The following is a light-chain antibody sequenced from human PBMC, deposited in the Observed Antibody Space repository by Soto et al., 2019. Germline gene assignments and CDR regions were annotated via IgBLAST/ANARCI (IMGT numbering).Light chain of an antibody. CDR1: SSNIGSNT. V-gene: IGLV1-44*01. Sequence: QSALTQPPSTSGTPGQRVTISCSGSSSNIGSNTVNWYQHLPGTAPKLLIYSNNQRPSGVPDRFSGSKSDTSASLAVSGLQSEDEADYYCAAWDDSLNGYVFGTGTKVTVL. CDR2: SNN. J-gene: IGLJ1*01. CDR3: AAWDDSLNGYV.